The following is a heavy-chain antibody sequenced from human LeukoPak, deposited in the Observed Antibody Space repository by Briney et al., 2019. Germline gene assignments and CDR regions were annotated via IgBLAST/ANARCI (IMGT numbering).Heavy chain of an antibody. V-gene: IGHV3-20*04. J-gene: IGHJ4*02. CDR2: INWDGGST. CDR1: GFTFDDNG. D-gene: IGHD5-18*01. CDR3: ARPKYSYGYSHFDY. Sequence: GGSLRLSCAASGFTFDDNGMSWVRQAPGKGLEWISGINWDGGSTGYADSVKGRFTISRDNAENSLYLQMNSLRAEDTAVYYCARPKYSYGYSHFDYWGQGTLVTVSS.